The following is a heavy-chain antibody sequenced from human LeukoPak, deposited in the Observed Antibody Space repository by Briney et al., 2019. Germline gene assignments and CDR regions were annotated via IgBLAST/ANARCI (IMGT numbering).Heavy chain of an antibody. D-gene: IGHD1-7*01. CDR3: AKVITGTVDY. Sequence: GGSLRLSCAASGFTFSSYAMSWVRQAPEKGLEWVSAISGSGGSTYYADSGKGRFTISRDNSKNTLYLQMNSLRAEDTAVYYCAKVITGTVDYWGQGTLVTVSS. J-gene: IGHJ4*02. V-gene: IGHV3-23*01. CDR2: ISGSGGST. CDR1: GFTFSSYA.